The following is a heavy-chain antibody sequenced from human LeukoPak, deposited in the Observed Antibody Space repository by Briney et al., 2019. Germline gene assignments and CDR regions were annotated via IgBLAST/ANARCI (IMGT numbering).Heavy chain of an antibody. Sequence: EASVKVSCKASGYTFSGYYMHWVRQAPGQGLEWMGWINPNSGGTNYAQKFQGRVTMTRDTSISTAYMELSRLRSDDTAVYYCARYSGYDSGDYWGQGTLVTVSS. CDR3: ARYSGYDSGDY. V-gene: IGHV1-2*02. D-gene: IGHD5-12*01. CDR1: GYTFSGYY. CDR2: INPNSGGT. J-gene: IGHJ4*02.